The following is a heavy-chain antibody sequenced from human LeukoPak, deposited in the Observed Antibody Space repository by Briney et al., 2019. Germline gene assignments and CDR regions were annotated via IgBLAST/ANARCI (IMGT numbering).Heavy chain of an antibody. CDR1: GGTFSSYA. CDR3: ASPSEPLRWEFDY. Sequence: SVKVSCKASGGTFSSYAISWVRQAPGQGLEWMGGIIPIFGTANYAQKFQGRVTITADESTSTAYMELSSLRSEDTAVYYCASPSEPLRWEFDYWGQGTLVTVSS. J-gene: IGHJ4*02. CDR2: IIPIFGTA. D-gene: IGHD4-23*01. V-gene: IGHV1-69*13.